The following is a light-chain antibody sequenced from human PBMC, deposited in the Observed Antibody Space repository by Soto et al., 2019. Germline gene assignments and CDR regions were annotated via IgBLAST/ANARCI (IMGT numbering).Light chain of an antibody. Sequence: DIQMTQSPSTLSASVGDRVTITCRASQSISYWLAWYQQKPGKAPKLLIYKASSLESGVPSRFSGSGSGTEFTLTISSLQPDDFATYSCQQYNSYPRTFGQGTKVEIK. V-gene: IGKV1-5*03. CDR1: QSISYW. CDR2: KAS. J-gene: IGKJ1*01. CDR3: QQYNSYPRT.